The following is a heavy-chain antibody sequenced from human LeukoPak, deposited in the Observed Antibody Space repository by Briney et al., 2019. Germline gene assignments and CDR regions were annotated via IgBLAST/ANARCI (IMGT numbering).Heavy chain of an antibody. CDR2: MLNSGAT. J-gene: IGHJ4*02. CDR3: AIEYSYGYGGIFH. D-gene: IGHD5-18*01. CDR1: GASISSDTYH. Sequence: SETLSLTCTVSGASISSDTYHWVWLRQPAGKGLEWIGRMLNSGATTYNPSLQSRVTISIDTSKSQVSLELTSVTAADTAAYFCAIEYSYGYGGIFHWGPGTRVTVSS. V-gene: IGHV4-61*02.